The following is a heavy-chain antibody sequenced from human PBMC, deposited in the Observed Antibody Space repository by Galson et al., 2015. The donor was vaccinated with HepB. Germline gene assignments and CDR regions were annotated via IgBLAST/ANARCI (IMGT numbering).Heavy chain of an antibody. Sequence: SLRLSCAASGFTFSSYAMHWVRQAPGKGLDYVSAISSNGGSTYYANSVKGRLTISRDNSKNTLYLQMGSLRAEDMAVYYCARGPIAVAGLYYFDYWGQGTLVTVSS. CDR3: ARGPIAVAGLYYFDY. J-gene: IGHJ4*02. CDR1: GFTFSSYA. D-gene: IGHD6-19*01. V-gene: IGHV3-64*01. CDR2: ISSNGGST.